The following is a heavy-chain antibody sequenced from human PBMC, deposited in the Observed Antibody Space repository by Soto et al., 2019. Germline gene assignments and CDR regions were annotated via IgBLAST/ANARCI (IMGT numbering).Heavy chain of an antibody. Sequence: GESLKISCKGSGYSFTSYWIGWVRQMTGKGLEWMGVIYPGDSDTRYSPSFQGQVTISADKSISTAYLQWSSLKASDTAMYYCARTGPNITGAYRDDYWGQGTLLTVSS. CDR1: GYSFTSYW. CDR3: ARTGPNITGAYRDDY. J-gene: IGHJ4*02. D-gene: IGHD1-1*01. CDR2: IYPGDSDT. V-gene: IGHV5-51*01.